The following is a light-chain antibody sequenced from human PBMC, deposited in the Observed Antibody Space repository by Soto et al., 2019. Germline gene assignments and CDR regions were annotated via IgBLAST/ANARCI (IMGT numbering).Light chain of an antibody. Sequence: EQVMAQSPATLSVSPGERATLSCRASQSVSSDLAWYQQKPGQAPRLLIHSASTRATGIPARFSGSGSGTEFTLIISSLQSEDFAVYYCQQYNNWPWTFGEGIKV. CDR1: QSVSSD. V-gene: IGKV3-15*01. J-gene: IGKJ1*01. CDR3: QQYNNWPWT. CDR2: SAS.